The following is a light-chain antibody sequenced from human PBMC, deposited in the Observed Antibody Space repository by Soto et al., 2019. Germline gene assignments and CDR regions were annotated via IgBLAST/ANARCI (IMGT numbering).Light chain of an antibody. CDR3: QQYGSSPFT. J-gene: IGKJ3*01. CDR2: DAS. Sequence: EIVLTQSPGTLSLSPGERATLSCRASQTVNNGYLAWYQHKPGQAPRLLIFDASTRATGIPDRFSGSGSGTDFILTISRLEPEDFAVYYCQQYGSSPFTFGPGTKVDIK. CDR1: QTVNNGY. V-gene: IGKV3-20*01.